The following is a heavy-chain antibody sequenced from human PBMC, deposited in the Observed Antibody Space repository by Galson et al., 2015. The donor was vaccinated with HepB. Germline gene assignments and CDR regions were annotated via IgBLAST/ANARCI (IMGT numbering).Heavy chain of an antibody. D-gene: IGHD3-10*01. CDR2: ITATAFSA. V-gene: IGHV3-23*01. Sequence: SLRLSCAASGFSFDSYAMSWVRQAPGKGLEWVAAITATAFSAYYADSMKGRVTISRDNSKNTVYLQVNNLRAEDTAVYYCAKSGDHYGSGSYFFDSWGQGALVTVSS. J-gene: IGHJ4*02. CDR1: GFSFDSYA. CDR3: AKSGDHYGSGSYFFDS.